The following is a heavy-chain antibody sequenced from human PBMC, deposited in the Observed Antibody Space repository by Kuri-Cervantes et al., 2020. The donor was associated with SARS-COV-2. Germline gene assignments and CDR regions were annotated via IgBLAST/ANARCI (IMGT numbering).Heavy chain of an antibody. D-gene: IGHD1-1*01. Sequence: KVSCKGSRYSFTSYRIGWVRQMPGKGLEWMGIIYPGDSDTRYSPSFQGQVTISADKSISTAYLQWSSLKASDTAMYYCARGSSTGNYWYDYWGQGTLVTVSS. CDR1: RYSFTSYR. CDR3: ARGSSTGNYWYDY. J-gene: IGHJ4*02. CDR2: IYPGDSDT. V-gene: IGHV5-51*01.